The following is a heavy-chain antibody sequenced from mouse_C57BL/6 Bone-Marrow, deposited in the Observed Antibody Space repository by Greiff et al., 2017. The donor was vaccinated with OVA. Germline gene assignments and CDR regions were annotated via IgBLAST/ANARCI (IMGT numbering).Heavy chain of an antibody. CDR1: GYTFTDYY. V-gene: IGHV1-19*01. J-gene: IGHJ3*01. Sequence: VQLQQSGPVLVKPGASVKMSCKASGYTFTDYYMNWVKQSHGKSLEWIGVINPYNGGTSYNQKFKGKATLTVDKSSSTAYMELNSLTSEDSAVYYCARDYGSSCSYWGQGTLVTVSA. D-gene: IGHD1-1*01. CDR2: INPYNGGT. CDR3: ARDYGSSCSY.